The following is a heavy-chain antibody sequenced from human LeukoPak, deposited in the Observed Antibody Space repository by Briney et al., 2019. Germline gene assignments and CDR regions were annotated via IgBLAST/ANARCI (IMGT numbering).Heavy chain of an antibody. D-gene: IGHD3-3*01. Sequence: GGSLRLSCAASGFTFSSYAMSWVRQAPGKGLEWVSAISGSGGSTYYADSVKGRFTISRDNSKNTLYLQMNSLRAEDTAVYYCAKVLRFLEWPTHYYYYYGMDVWGQGTTVTVSS. J-gene: IGHJ6*02. CDR1: GFTFSSYA. CDR3: AKVLRFLEWPTHYYYYYGMDV. CDR2: ISGSGGST. V-gene: IGHV3-23*01.